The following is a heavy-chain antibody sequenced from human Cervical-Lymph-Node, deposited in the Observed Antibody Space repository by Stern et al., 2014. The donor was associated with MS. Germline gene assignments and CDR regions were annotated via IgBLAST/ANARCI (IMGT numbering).Heavy chain of an antibody. CDR1: GGTFSSYA. J-gene: IGHJ6*02. V-gene: IGHV1-69*01. D-gene: IGHD1-26*01. CDR2: VIPIFGTA. Sequence: QMQLVQSGAEVKKPGSSGKVSCKASGGTFSSYAISWVRQAPGQGLEWMGGVIPIFGTANYAQKVQGRVTIPADESTSTAYMELSSLRSEDTAVYYCARGELKEGLVRGMDVWGQGTTVTVSS. CDR3: ARGELKEGLVRGMDV.